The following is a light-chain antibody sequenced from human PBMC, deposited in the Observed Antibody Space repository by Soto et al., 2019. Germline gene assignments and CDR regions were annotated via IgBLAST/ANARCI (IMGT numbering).Light chain of an antibody. CDR3: QQYGTSFWT. J-gene: IGKJ1*01. CDR2: GAS. V-gene: IGKV3-20*01. CDR1: QSVSSNY. Sequence: DIGLTQSPGTLSLSPGERATLSCRTSQSVSSNYLAWYQQKPGQAPRLLIYGASTRATGIPDRFSGSGSGADFTLTISRLEPEDFAVDYCQQYGTSFWTCGQGTKVEIK.